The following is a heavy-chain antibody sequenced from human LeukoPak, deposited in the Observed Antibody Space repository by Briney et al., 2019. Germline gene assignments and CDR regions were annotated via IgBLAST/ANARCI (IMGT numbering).Heavy chain of an antibody. Sequence: SETLSLTCAVYGGPFSDYYWSWIRQPPGKGLEWIGEINHSGSTNYSTSLKSRVTISVDTSKNQFSLKLSSVTAADTAVYYCARETMVRGVLYYYYMDVWGKGSTVTVSS. CDR2: INHSGST. CDR3: ARETMVRGVLYYYYMDV. J-gene: IGHJ6*03. V-gene: IGHV4-34*01. CDR1: GGPFSDYY. D-gene: IGHD3-10*01.